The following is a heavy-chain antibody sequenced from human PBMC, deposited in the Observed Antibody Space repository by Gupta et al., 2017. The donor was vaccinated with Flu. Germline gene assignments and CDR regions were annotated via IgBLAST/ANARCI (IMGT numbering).Heavy chain of an antibody. Sequence: VQLVESGGGLVQPGGSLRLSCVISGFPFVDSHMNWIGQAPGKGLEGISYIGSGGNTDYADAVRGRFTISRDNARDSLFLQMNSLRDEDTALYYCARDLNWAFIFWGQGALVTVSS. V-gene: IGHV3-11*06. D-gene: IGHD3-16*01. CDR2: IGSGGNT. J-gene: IGHJ4*02. CDR1: GFPFVDSH. CDR3: ARDLNWAFIF.